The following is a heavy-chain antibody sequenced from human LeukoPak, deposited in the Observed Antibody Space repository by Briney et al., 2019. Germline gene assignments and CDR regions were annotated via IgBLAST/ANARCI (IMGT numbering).Heavy chain of an antibody. J-gene: IGHJ4*02. CDR1: GFTFSNAW. Sequence: GGSLRLSCAASGFTFSNAWMSWVRQAPGKGLEWVVRIKSKTDGGTTDYAAPVKGRFTISRDDSKNTLYLQMNSLKTEDTAVYYCTSFELGTTIPFDYWGQGTLVTVSS. CDR2: IKSKTDGGTT. V-gene: IGHV3-15*01. CDR3: TSFELGTTIPFDY. D-gene: IGHD7-27*01.